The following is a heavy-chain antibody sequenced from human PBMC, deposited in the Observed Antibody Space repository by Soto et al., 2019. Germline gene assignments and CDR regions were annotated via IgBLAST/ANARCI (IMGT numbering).Heavy chain of an antibody. J-gene: IGHJ6*02. D-gene: IGHD3-22*01. Sequence: SETLSLTCAVYGGSFSCYYWSWIRQPPGKGLEWIGEINHSGSTNYNPSLKSRVTISVDTSKNQFSLKLSSVTAADTAAYYCASSPSGGYDXSGYYSPHYYYYYGMDVWGQGTTVTVSS. CDR3: ASSPSGGYDXSGYYSPHYYYYYGMDV. CDR1: GGSFSCYY. V-gene: IGHV4-34*01. CDR2: INHSGST.